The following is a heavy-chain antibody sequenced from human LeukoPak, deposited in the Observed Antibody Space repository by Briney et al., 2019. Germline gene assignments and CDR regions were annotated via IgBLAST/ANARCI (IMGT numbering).Heavy chain of an antibody. CDR2: IYHSGST. CDR3: ARESFGYSYAN. CDR1: GGSISSGGYS. Sequence: PSETLSLTCAVSGGSISSGGYSWSWIRQPPGKGLEWIGYIYHSGSTYYNPSLKSRVTISVDRSKNQFSLKLSSVTAADTAVYYCARESFGYSYANWGQGTLVTVSS. J-gene: IGHJ4*02. V-gene: IGHV4-30-2*01. D-gene: IGHD5-18*01.